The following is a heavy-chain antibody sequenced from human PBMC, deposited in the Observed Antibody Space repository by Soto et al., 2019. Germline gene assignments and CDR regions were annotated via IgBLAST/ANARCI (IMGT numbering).Heavy chain of an antibody. J-gene: IGHJ4*02. V-gene: IGHV4-61*05. CDR2: IFDSGNA. CDR1: GGSISISTYH. CDR3: ARHRRTTVAKFYFDN. Sequence: SETLSLTCTVSGGSISISTYHWGWIRQPPGKGLEWIAYIFDSGNANYNPSLKSRVTISVDTSKNQFSLKLTSVTAADTAVYYCARHRRTTVAKFYFDNWGQGALVTVSS. D-gene: IGHD4-4*01.